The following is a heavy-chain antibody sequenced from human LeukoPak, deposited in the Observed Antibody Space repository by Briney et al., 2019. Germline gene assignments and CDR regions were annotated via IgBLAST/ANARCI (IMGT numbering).Heavy chain of an antibody. CDR1: GFTFSTYS. Sequence: GGSLRLSCAASGFTFSTYSMNWVRQAPGKGLEWVSYISSSSSTIYYADSVKGRFTISRDNAKNSLYLQMNSLRAEDTAVYYCARDPRIQLWFPLFDYWGQGTLVTVSS. CDR3: ARDPRIQLWFPLFDY. CDR2: ISSSSSTI. D-gene: IGHD5-18*01. J-gene: IGHJ4*02. V-gene: IGHV3-48*01.